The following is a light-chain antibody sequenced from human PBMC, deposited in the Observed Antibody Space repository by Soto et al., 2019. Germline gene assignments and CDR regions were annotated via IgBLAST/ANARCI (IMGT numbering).Light chain of an antibody. J-gene: IGKJ4*01. CDR2: HAS. CDR1: QDIGSD. CDR3: HQYNTWPLT. V-gene: IGKV1-6*01. Sequence: ANQMTQSPSYLSASVGDRVTITCRASQDIGSDLGWYQQKPGKAPSLLIYHASVLQSGVPSRFSGSGSGTDFTLAISSLQSEDFAIYYCHQYNTWPLTFGGGTKVDI.